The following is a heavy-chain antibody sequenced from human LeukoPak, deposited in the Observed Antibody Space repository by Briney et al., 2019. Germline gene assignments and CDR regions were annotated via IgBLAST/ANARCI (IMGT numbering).Heavy chain of an antibody. V-gene: IGHV3-7*01. D-gene: IGHD3-22*01. CDR1: GFTFSSYW. CDR3: AKEDSSGPQ. Sequence: PGGSLRLSCAASGFTFSSYWMHWVRQAPGKGLEWVANIKQDGNDKYYVDSVKGRFTISRDNSKHTLDLQMNSLRAEDTAVYYCAKEDSSGPQWGQGTLVTVSS. CDR2: IKQDGNDK. J-gene: IGHJ4*02.